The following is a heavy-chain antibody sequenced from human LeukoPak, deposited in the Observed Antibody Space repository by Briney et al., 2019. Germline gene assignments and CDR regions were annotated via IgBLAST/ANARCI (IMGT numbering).Heavy chain of an antibody. CDR1: GGSISSSSYY. D-gene: IGHD5-24*01. V-gene: IGHV4-39*01. J-gene: IGHJ3*02. CDR2: IYYSGST. Sequence: PSETLSLTCTVSGGSISSSSYYWGWIRQPPGKGLEWIGSIYYSGSTYYNPSLKSRVTISVDTSKNQFSLKLSSVTAADTAVYYCARHNGLRWLQLGGPAFDIWGQGTMVTVSS. CDR3: ARHNGLRWLQLGGPAFDI.